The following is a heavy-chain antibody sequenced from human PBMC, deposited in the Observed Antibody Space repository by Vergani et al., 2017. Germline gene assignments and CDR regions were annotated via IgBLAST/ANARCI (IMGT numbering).Heavy chain of an antibody. CDR3: AGHGGSGNYYHFFDS. V-gene: IGHV4-38-2*02. D-gene: IGHD3-3*01. J-gene: IGHJ4*02. CDR2: IYDGGMT. Sequence: QVHLQESCPGLVKPSETPSPTCSVSNYSICRDYCWGWIRRSPGKGLEYIASIYDGGMTYYNPSLKSRATISIDTSENEILLRLTSVTAAETALFHCAGHGGSGNYYHFFDSWGQGTLVIVSS. CDR1: NYSICRDYC.